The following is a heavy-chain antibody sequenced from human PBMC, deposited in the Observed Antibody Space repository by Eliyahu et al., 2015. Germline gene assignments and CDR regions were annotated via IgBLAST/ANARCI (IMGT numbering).Heavy chain of an antibody. J-gene: IGHJ4*02. Sequence: QVQLVESGGGVVQPGRSLRLSCAASGFXXXXYGMHWVRQAPGKGLEWVAVIWYDGSNKYYADSVKGRFTISRDNSKNTLYLQMNSLRAEDTAVYYCARASYCSGGSCYSDIDYWGQGTLVTVSS. D-gene: IGHD2-15*01. V-gene: IGHV3-33*01. CDR3: ARASYCSGGSCYSDIDY. CDR2: IWYDGSNK. CDR1: GFXXXXYG.